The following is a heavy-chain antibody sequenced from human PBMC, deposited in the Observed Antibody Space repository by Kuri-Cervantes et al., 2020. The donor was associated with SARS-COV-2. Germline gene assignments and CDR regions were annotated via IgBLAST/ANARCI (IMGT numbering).Heavy chain of an antibody. Sequence: GSLRLSCTVSGGSVSSGSYYWSWIRQPPGEGLEWIGYIYYSGSTNYNPSLKSRVTISVDRSKNQFSLNLTSATAADTAVYYCARDGAVAGTWFDPWGQGTLVTVSS. J-gene: IGHJ5*02. CDR2: IYYSGST. CDR3: ARDGAVAGTWFDP. D-gene: IGHD6-19*01. CDR1: GGSVSSGSYY. V-gene: IGHV4-61*01.